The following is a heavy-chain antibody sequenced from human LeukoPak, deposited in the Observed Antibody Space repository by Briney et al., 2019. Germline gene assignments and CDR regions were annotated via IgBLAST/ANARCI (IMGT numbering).Heavy chain of an antibody. CDR3: AREFTAYDFWSGYIPLDY. D-gene: IGHD3-3*01. V-gene: IGHV1-18*01. J-gene: IGHJ4*02. CDR2: ISAYNGKT. Sequence: ASVKVSCKASGYTFTSYGISWVRQAPGQGLEWMGWISAYNGKTNYAQQLQGRVTTTTDTSTSTAYMEPRSLRSEDTAVYYCAREFTAYDFWSGYIPLDYWGQGTLVTVSS. CDR1: GYTFTSYG.